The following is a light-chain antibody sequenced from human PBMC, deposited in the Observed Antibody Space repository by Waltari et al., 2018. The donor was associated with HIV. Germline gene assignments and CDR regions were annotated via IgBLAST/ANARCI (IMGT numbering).Light chain of an antibody. CDR2: AAS. CDR1: QCIDNY. Sequence: DFHITQSPSSLSASIGSSVSITCRASQCIDNYLAWYQQRPGKVPTLLIYAASTLQSGVPSRFSGRGSGTDFTLTISSLQAEDVAIYYCQRYNGVPPSFGGGTKVEIK. CDR3: QRYNGVPPS. V-gene: IGKV1-27*01. J-gene: IGKJ4*01.